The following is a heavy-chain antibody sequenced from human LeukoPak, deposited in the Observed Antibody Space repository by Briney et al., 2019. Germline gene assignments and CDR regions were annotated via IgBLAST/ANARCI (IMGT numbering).Heavy chain of an antibody. CDR1: GFTFSNYG. D-gene: IGHD3-9*01. CDR3: AREGHYDILTGYSPLEYYFYYMDV. J-gene: IGHJ6*03. V-gene: IGHV3-30*04. Sequence: GGSLRLSCEASGFTFSNYGIHWVRQTPGKGLEWVAAISSDGVEKHYADSVKGRFTISRDNSKSTLYLQMTSLRAEDTALYYCAREGHYDILTGYSPLEYYFYYMDVWGKGTTVTVSS. CDR2: ISSDGVEK.